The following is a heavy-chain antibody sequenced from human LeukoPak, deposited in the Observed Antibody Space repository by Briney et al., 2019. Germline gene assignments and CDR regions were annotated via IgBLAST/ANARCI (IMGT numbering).Heavy chain of an antibody. D-gene: IGHD6-13*01. CDR1: GFIVSEHA. CDR2: IRQDGDTK. Sequence: GGSLRLSCEVSGFIVSEHALSWVRQAPGKGLEWVANIRQDGDTKYYVDSVKGRFTISRDNAMNSLYLQMNSLRAEDTAIYYCARSLPYGTTWYGRSDFWGQGTLVTVSS. J-gene: IGHJ4*02. CDR3: ARSLPYGTTWYGRSDF. V-gene: IGHV3-7*03.